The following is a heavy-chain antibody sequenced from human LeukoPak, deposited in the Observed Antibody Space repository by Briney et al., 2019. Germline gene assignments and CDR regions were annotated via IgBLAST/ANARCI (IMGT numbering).Heavy chain of an antibody. CDR3: ARVFQRAAAGRDYYYYYGMDV. CDR2: IRSSGSTI. D-gene: IGHD6-13*01. Sequence: GGSLRLSCADSGFTFGDYYMSWIRQAPGKGLEWVLYIRSSGSTIYYADSVKGRFTISRDNAKNSLYLQMNSLRAEDTAVYYCARVFQRAAAGRDYYYYYGMDVWGQGTTVTVSS. J-gene: IGHJ6*02. CDR1: GFTFGDYY. V-gene: IGHV3-11*01.